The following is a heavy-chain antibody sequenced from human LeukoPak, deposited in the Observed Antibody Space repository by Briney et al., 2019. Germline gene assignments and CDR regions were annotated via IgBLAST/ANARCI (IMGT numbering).Heavy chain of an antibody. CDR3: ANGPF. V-gene: IGHV3-15*05. CDR2: IKSKTDGETT. Sequence: GGSLRLSRAASGLTFSSYVMSWVRQVPGKGLEWVGRIKSKTDGETTDYVAPVKGRFTISRDDSENTVYLQMNSLKTEDTATYYCANGPFWGQGTLVTVSS. D-gene: IGHD4/OR15-4a*01. J-gene: IGHJ4*02. CDR1: GLTFSSYV.